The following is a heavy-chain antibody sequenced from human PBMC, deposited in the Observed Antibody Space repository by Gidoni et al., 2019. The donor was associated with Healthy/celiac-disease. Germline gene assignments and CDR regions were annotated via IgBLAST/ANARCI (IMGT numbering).Heavy chain of an antibody. CDR1: GGSFSGYY. D-gene: IGHD6-13*01. CDR3: ARGAAAGTLQTLDY. CDR2: INHSGST. V-gene: IGHV4-34*01. J-gene: IGHJ4*02. Sequence: QVQLQQWGAGLLKPSETLSLTCAVYGGSFSGYYWSWIRQPPGKGLEWIGEINHSGSTNYNPSLKSRVTISVDTSKNQFSLKLSSVTAADTAVYYCARGAAAGTLQTLDYWGQGTLVTVSS.